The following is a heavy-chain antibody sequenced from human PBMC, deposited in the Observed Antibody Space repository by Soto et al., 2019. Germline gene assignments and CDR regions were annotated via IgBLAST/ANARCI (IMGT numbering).Heavy chain of an antibody. J-gene: IGHJ6*02. CDR3: AKDSSRYYYYYGMDV. D-gene: IGHD6-6*01. CDR1: GFTFSSYA. V-gene: IGHV3-23*01. CDR2: ISGSGGST. Sequence: GGSLRLSCAASGFTFSSYAMSWVRQAPGKGLEWVSAISGSGGSTYYADSVKGRFTISRDNSKNTLYLQMNSLRAEDTAVYYCAKDSSRYYYYYGMDVWGQGTTVTVSS.